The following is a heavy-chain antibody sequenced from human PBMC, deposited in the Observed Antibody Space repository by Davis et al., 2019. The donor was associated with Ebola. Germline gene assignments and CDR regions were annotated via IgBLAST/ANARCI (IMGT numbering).Heavy chain of an antibody. CDR1: GYTFTSYY. J-gene: IGHJ4*02. D-gene: IGHD5-12*01. Sequence: ASVTVSCKASGYTFTSYYMHWVRQAPGQGLEWMGIINPSGGSTSYAQKFQGRVTMTRDTSTSTVYMELSSLRSEDTAVYYCAREWLRFAPFDYWGQGTLVTVSS. CDR2: INPSGGST. V-gene: IGHV1-46*01. CDR3: AREWLRFAPFDY.